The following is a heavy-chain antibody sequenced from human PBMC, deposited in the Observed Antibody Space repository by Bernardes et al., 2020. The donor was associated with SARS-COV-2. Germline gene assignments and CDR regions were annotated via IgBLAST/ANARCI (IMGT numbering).Heavy chain of an antibody. J-gene: IGHJ4*02. D-gene: IGHD3-16*01. CDR3: TRDVNFIMFDY. Sequence: GWSLSRSCAASGFSFSSYVMHWVRRGQDKGLVWVSRISHDGAISTYGDSVKGRFTVSRDNAKDTLYLQMNSLRTEDTAVYYCTRDVNFIMFDYWGQGALVTVSS. CDR1: GFSFSSYV. CDR2: ISHDGAIS. V-gene: IGHV3-74*03.